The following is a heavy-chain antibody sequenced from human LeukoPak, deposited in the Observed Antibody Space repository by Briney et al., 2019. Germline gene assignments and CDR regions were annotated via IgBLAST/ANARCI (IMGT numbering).Heavy chain of an antibody. V-gene: IGHV4-30-4*01. Sequence: PSETLSLTCTVSGGSISSGDFYWAWIRQPPGKGLEWIGYIYYSGSTHYNPSLKSRVSISVDTAKNQFSLNLSSVTAADTAVYYCARDQNKYDSSGYYYYQYGMDVWGQGTTDTVSS. J-gene: IGHJ6*02. CDR3: ARDQNKYDSSGYYYYQYGMDV. CDR1: GGSISSGDFY. D-gene: IGHD3-22*01. CDR2: IYYSGST.